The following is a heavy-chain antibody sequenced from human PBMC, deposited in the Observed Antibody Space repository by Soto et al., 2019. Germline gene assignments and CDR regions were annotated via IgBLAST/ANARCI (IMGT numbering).Heavy chain of an antibody. J-gene: IGHJ4*02. CDR3: ARRWGSTFDY. D-gene: IGHD3-16*01. CDR2: IYYSGTT. CDR1: GGSISNYY. Sequence: SETLSLTCTVSGGSISNYYWSWIRQSPGKGLEWIGYIYYSGTTNYNPSLKSRVTISVDTSKNQFSLKLRSVTAADTAVYYCARRWGSTFDYWGQGTQGTVSS. V-gene: IGHV4-59*08.